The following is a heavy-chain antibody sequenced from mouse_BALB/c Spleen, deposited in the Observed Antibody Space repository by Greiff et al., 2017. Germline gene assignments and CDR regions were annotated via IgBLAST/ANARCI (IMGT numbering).Heavy chain of an antibody. D-gene: IGHD2-4*01. CDR2: ILPGSGST. J-gene: IGHJ4*01. CDR3: ARGRTMITADYAMDY. CDR1: GYTFSSYW. V-gene: IGHV1-9*01. Sequence: QVKLQQSGAELMKPGASVKISCKATGYTFSSYWIEWVKQRPGHGLEWIGEILPGSGSTNYNEKFKGKATFTAGTSSNTAYMQLSSLKSEDSAVYYCARGRTMITADYAMDYWGQGTTGTVAS.